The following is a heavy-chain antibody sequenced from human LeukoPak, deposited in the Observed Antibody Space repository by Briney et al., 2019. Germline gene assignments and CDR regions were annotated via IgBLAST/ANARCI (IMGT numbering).Heavy chain of an antibody. V-gene: IGHV3-48*01. J-gene: IGHJ6*02. CDR2: ISSSSTI. D-gene: IGHD2-15*01. CDR1: GFTFSSYS. Sequence: QSGGSLRLSCAASGFTFSSYSMNWVRQAPGKGLEWVSYISSSSTIYYADSVKGRFTISRDNAKNSLYLQMNSLRAEDTAVYYCARRGRERIFPPRYYYYGMDVWGQGTTVTVSS. CDR3: ARRGRERIFPPRYYYYGMDV.